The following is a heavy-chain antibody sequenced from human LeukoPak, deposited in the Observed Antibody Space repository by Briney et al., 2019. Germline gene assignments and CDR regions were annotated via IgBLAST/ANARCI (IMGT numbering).Heavy chain of an antibody. J-gene: IGHJ4*02. CDR3: ARARIAAPLLDY. CDR1: GFIFSNYE. D-gene: IGHD6-13*01. Sequence: GGSLRLSCAASGFIFSNYEMNWVRQTPGKGLEWVSYISDHGKSRNYVDSVKGRFTISRDNAKNSLYLQMSSLRVEDTAVYFCARARIAAPLLDYWGQGTLVTVSS. CDR2: ISDHGKSR. V-gene: IGHV3-48*03.